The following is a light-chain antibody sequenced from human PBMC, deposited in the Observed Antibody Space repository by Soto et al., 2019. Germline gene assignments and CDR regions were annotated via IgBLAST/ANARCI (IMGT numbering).Light chain of an antibody. CDR3: QQYNTFWT. Sequence: DIQLTQSPSTLSASVGDSVTITCRASQSVSSWLAWYQQKPGRAPRLLIYDASKLEAGVPSRFSGSGSETEFTLTISSLQPDDFAIYYCQQYNTFWTFGQGTKVDIK. J-gene: IGKJ1*01. CDR1: QSVSSW. CDR2: DAS. V-gene: IGKV1-5*01.